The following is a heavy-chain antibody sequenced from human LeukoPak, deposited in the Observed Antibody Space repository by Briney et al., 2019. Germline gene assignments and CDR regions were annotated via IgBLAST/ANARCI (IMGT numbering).Heavy chain of an antibody. Sequence: GGSLRLSCAASGFTFSNTWMSWVRQAPGKGLEWVGRIKSKTDGGTTDYAAPVKGRFTISRDDSKNTLYLQMNSLKTEDTAVYYCTTGSPILVITFGGVIASDYWGQGTLVTVSS. D-gene: IGHD3-16*02. CDR3: TTGSPILVITFGGVIASDY. J-gene: IGHJ4*02. CDR1: GFTFSNTW. CDR2: IKSKTDGGTT. V-gene: IGHV3-15*01.